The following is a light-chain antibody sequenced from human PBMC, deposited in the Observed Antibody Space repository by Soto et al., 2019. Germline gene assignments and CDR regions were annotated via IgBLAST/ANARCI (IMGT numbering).Light chain of an antibody. J-gene: IGKJ2*01. CDR3: QQSHGIPYT. Sequence: DIQMTQSPSSLSASVGDRVTITCRASQSISSYLNWYQQKQGKAPKLLIYAASSLQSGLPSRFSGSGSGTDFTLNISNLQPEDFATYYCQQSHGIPYTFGQGTKLEIK. CDR1: QSISSY. V-gene: IGKV1-39*01. CDR2: AAS.